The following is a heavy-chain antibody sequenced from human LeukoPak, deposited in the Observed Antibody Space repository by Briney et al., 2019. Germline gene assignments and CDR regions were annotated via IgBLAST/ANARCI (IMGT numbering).Heavy chain of an antibody. V-gene: IGHV3-23*01. CDR1: GFTFSSYA. Sequence: GGSLRLSCAASGFTFSSYAMSWVRQAPGKGLEWVSSISGAGGTTGYADSVKGRFTISRDNAKSTLYLQMNSLRAEDTALYYCAKGRLLWFGELPDFWGQGTLVTVSS. J-gene: IGHJ4*02. CDR3: AKGRLLWFGELPDF. CDR2: ISGAGGTT. D-gene: IGHD3-10*01.